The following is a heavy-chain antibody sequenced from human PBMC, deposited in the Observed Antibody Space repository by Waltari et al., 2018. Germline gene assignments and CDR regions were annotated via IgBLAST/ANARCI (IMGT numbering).Heavy chain of an antibody. CDR1: GFTVSSNY. V-gene: IGHV3-53*01. CDR2: IYSGGST. J-gene: IGHJ6*02. Sequence: EVQLVESGGGLIQPGGSLRLSCAASGFTVSSNYMSWVRQAPGKGLEWVSVIYSGGSTYYADSVKGRFTISRDNSKNTLYLQMNSLRAEDTAVYYCARSETKGYYYYGMDVWGQGTTVTVSS. CDR3: ARSETKGYYYYGMDV.